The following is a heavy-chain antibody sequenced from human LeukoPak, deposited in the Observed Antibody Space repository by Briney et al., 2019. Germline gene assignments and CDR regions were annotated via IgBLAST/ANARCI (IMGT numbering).Heavy chain of an antibody. CDR1: GFTFSDYD. CDR3: GRAFPPLRTSSAGDL. J-gene: IGHJ4*02. V-gene: IGHV3-69-1*02. D-gene: IGHD3-16*01. CDR2: ISGLSTHI. Sequence: GGSLRLSCSASGFTFSDYDMNWVRQAPGKGLEWVSSISGLSTHIYYGDSVKGRFSISRDNAKNSVYLQMNSLGAEDTAIYYCGRAFPPLRTSSAGDLWGQGILVTVSS.